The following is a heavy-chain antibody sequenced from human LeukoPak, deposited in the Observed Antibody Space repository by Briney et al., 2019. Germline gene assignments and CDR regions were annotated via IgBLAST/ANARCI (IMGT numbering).Heavy chain of an antibody. V-gene: IGHV3-7*03. CDR2: IKEDGSEE. Sequence: GGSLRLSCAASGFKFSDFWMTWVRQTPGKGLEWVANIKEDGSEEYHVDSVKGRFTISRDNSKNTLYLQMNSLRAEDTAVYYCAKGGRQSGSRGPIVATGYYFDYWGQGTLVTVSS. CDR3: AKGGRQSGSRGPIVATGYYFDY. D-gene: IGHD5-12*01. CDR1: GFKFSDFW. J-gene: IGHJ4*02.